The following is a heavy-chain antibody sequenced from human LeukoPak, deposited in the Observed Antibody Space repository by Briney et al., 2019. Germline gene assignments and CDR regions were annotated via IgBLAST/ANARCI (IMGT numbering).Heavy chain of an antibody. V-gene: IGHV3-48*03. Sequence: PRGSLRLSCAASGFTFSSYEMNWVRQAPGKGLEWVSYISSSGSTIYYADSVKGRFTISRDNAKNSLYLQMNSLRAEDTAVYYCARDAIDCSGGSCSVLLFDYWGQGTLVTVSS. CDR3: ARDAIDCSGGSCSVLLFDY. CDR1: GFTFSSYE. D-gene: IGHD2-15*01. J-gene: IGHJ4*02. CDR2: ISSSGSTI.